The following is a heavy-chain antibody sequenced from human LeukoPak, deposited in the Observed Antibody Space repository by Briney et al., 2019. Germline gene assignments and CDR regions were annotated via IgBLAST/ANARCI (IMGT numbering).Heavy chain of an antibody. Sequence: SGGSLRLSYAASGFTFSTYWMHWVREVPGRGLVWVSRIDSDGTTTTYADSVKGRFTISRDNAKNTLYLQMNSLRAEDTAMYYCARSDWGVDSWGQGTQVTVSS. V-gene: IGHV3-74*01. CDR3: ARSDWGVDS. J-gene: IGHJ4*02. D-gene: IGHD7-27*01. CDR1: GFTFSTYW. CDR2: IDSDGTTT.